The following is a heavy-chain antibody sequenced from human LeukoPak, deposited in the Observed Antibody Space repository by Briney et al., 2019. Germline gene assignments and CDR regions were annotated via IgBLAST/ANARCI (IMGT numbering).Heavy chain of an antibody. J-gene: IGHJ4*02. CDR3: AKDRVYYYGSESYFGY. CDR2: SSGSGGYT. Sequence: PGGSLRLSCAASGFTLSSSAMSWVRQAPGKGLEWVSASSGSGGYTYYADSVRGRFTISRDNSKNTLYLQMNSLRAEDTAVYYCAKDRVYYYGSESYFGYWGQGTLVTVSS. CDR1: GFTLSSSA. V-gene: IGHV3-23*01. D-gene: IGHD3-10*01.